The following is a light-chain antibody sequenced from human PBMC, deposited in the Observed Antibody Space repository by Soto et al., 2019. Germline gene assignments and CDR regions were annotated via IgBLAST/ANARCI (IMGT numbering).Light chain of an antibody. CDR3: SSYTTSSTQV. CDR1: SSDIGAYNY. J-gene: IGLJ2*01. Sequence: QSALTQPVSVSGSPGQSIAISCTGTSSDIGAYNYVSWYQQYPGKAPKLIIFDVTNRPSGVSNRFSGSKSGATASLTISGLQTEDEADYYCSSYTTSSTQVFGGGTKVTVL. CDR2: DVT. V-gene: IGLV2-14*01.